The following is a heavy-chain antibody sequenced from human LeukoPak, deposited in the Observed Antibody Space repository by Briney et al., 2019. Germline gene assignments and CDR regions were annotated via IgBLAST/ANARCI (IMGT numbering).Heavy chain of an antibody. CDR2: INPRGGST. CDR1: GYTFTSYY. CDR3: ARLYDYPYMDV. V-gene: IGHV1-46*01. D-gene: IGHD5-12*01. J-gene: IGHJ6*03. Sequence: GASVKVSCRASGYTFTSYYLHWVRQAPGQGLEWMGIINPRGGSTTYAQKFQGRVTMTRDMSTSTVYMELRSLRSDDTAVYYCARLYDYPYMDVWGKGTTVTVSS.